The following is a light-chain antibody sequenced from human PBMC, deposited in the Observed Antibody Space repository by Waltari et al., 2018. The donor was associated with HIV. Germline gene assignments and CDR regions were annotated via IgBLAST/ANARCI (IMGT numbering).Light chain of an antibody. CDR3: SSYTSSSTWV. Sequence: QSALTPPASVSGSPGQSITISCTGTSSDVGGYNYVSWYQQHPAKAPQRRIYDGINRPHGVSNRFAGSKSGNTASLTISGLRAEDEADYYCSSYTSSSTWVFGGGTKLTVL. CDR2: DGI. CDR1: SSDVGGYNY. J-gene: IGLJ3*02. V-gene: IGLV2-14*01.